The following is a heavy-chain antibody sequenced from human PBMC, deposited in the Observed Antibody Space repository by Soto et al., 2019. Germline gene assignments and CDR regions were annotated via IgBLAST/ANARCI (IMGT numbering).Heavy chain of an antibody. CDR2: ITGSGSST. Sequence: EVQLLESGGGLVQPGGSLRLSCAASGFTFSSYAMSWVRQAPGEGLEWVSAITGSGSSTYHADYVKGRFTISRDNSKNTLNLQMNSLRAEDSAVYYCAKGSAHGSPYYFDYWGRGTLVTVSS. J-gene: IGHJ4*02. CDR3: AKGSAHGSPYYFDY. CDR1: GFTFSSYA. D-gene: IGHD6-25*01. V-gene: IGHV3-23*01.